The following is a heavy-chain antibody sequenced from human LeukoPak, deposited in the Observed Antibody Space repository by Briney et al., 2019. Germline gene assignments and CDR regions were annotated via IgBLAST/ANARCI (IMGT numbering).Heavy chain of an antibody. CDR2: ISGSSDTV. V-gene: IGHV3-48*02. Sequence: GGSLRLSCAASGFTFSVHSMNWVRQAPGKGLEWVSYISGSSDTVFYPDSVRGRFTISRDNAKNSLYLQMYSLRDDDTAVYYCARDDTGNSGHFDLWGRGTLVTVSS. D-gene: IGHD1-1*01. J-gene: IGHJ2*01. CDR1: GFTFSVHS. CDR3: ARDDTGNSGHFDL.